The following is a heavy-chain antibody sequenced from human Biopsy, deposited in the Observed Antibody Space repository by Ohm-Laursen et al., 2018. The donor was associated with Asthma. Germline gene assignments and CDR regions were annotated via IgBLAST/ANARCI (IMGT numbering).Heavy chain of an antibody. CDR3: ASDCPKDYVGYNFQF. J-gene: IGHJ4*02. CDR1: RYSLTDLS. Sequence: ASAYVSCKISRYSLTDLSMHWVRQAPGQGLEWMGGHDHEEGGTVNARRFQGRATMTEDNSTDTAYMELSSLSSDDTAVYYCASDCPKDYVGYNFQFRGQGTLVTVSS. V-gene: IGHV1-24*01. CDR2: HDHEEGGT. D-gene: IGHD2/OR15-2a*01.